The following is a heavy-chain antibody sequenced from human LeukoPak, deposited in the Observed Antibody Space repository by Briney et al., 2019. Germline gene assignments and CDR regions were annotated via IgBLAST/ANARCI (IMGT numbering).Heavy chain of an antibody. CDR1: GFTFSDYY. Sequence: PGGSLRLSCAASGFTFSDYYMSWIRQAPGKGLEWVSHISSSGSTIYYADSVKGRFTISRDNAKNSLYLQMNSLRAEDTAVYYCARAVGWDAEYFQHWGQGTLVTVSS. V-gene: IGHV3-11*04. D-gene: IGHD1-26*01. J-gene: IGHJ1*01. CDR3: ARAVGWDAEYFQH. CDR2: ISSSGSTI.